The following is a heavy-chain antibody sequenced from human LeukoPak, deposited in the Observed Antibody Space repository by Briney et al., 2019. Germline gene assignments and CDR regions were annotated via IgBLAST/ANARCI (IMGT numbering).Heavy chain of an antibody. Sequence: PGGSLRLSCAASGFTFSTYSMKWVRQAPGKGLEWVSYISDSSAMYYADSVRGRFTISRENDKNSLFLQMNSLRAEDTAVYYCARESHYYDSSGYFVFWGQGTLVTVSS. CDR3: ARESHYYDSSGYFVF. D-gene: IGHD3-22*01. CDR2: ISDSSAM. V-gene: IGHV3-48*01. CDR1: GFTFSTYS. J-gene: IGHJ4*02.